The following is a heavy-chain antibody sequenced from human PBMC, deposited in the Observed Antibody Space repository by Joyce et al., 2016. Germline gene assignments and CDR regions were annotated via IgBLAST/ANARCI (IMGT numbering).Heavy chain of an antibody. Sequence: EVQMLVFGGGLVQPGGSLNPSCAASGFTFSNYAMSWVRQAPGKGLKWVSVIIGSGGYTDYADSVKGRFTISRDNSKNTLYLQMNSLRSEDTAVYYCAKDRWYDSVYYFDYWGQGTLVSVSS. CDR3: AKDRWYDSVYYFDY. D-gene: IGHD3-9*01. CDR1: GFTFSNYA. CDR2: IIGSGGYT. V-gene: IGHV3-23*01. J-gene: IGHJ4*02.